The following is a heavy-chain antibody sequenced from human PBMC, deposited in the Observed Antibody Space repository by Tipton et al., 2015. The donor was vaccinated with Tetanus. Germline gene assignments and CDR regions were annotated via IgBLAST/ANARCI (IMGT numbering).Heavy chain of an antibody. D-gene: IGHD2-15*01. V-gene: IGHV1-8*01. CDR3: AGAFGDCSGGSCYGY. CDR2: MNPNRGNT. CDR1: GYTFTSYD. Sequence: QLVQSGAEVKKPGASVKVSCKASGYTFTSYDINWVRQATGQGLKWMGWMNPNRGNTGYAQKVQGRVTMTRYTSISTAYMELRSLGSEGAARYYWAGAFGDCSGGSCYGYWGQGTLVTVSS. J-gene: IGHJ4*02.